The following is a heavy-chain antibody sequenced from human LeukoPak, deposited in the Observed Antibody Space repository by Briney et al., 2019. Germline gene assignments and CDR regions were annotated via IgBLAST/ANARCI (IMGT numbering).Heavy chain of an antibody. D-gene: IGHD2-15*01. J-gene: IGHJ4*02. V-gene: IGHV4-59*08. CDR1: GGSISSYY. Sequence: SETLSLTCTVSGGSISSYYWSWIRQPPGKGLEWIGYIYYSGSTNYNPSLKSRVTISVDTSKNQFSLKLSSVTAADTAVYYCARLRCSGGSCYHRLFDYWGQGTLVTVSS. CDR3: ARLRCSGGSCYHRLFDY. CDR2: IYYSGST.